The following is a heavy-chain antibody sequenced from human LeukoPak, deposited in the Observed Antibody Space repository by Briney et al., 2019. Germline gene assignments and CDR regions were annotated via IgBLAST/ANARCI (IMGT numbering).Heavy chain of an antibody. V-gene: IGHV1-46*01. CDR1: GYTFTSYY. CDR3: AGDRPDLWFGVPYYYYGMDV. Sequence: ASVKVSCKASGYTFTSYYMHWVRQAPGQGLEWMGIINPSGGSTSYAQKFQGRVTMTRDTSTSTVYMELSSLRSEDTAVYYCAGDRPDLWFGVPYYYYGMDVWGQGTTVTVSS. D-gene: IGHD3-10*01. J-gene: IGHJ6*02. CDR2: INPSGGST.